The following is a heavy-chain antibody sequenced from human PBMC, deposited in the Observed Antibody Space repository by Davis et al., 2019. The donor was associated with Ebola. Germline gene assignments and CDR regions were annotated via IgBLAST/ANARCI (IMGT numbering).Heavy chain of an antibody. D-gene: IGHD3-3*01. CDR3: AKSGLSFGVVKYHYGMDV. V-gene: IGHV1-69*04. Sequence: AASVKVSCKASGYTFTSYGISWVRQAPGQGLEWMGRIIPILGVAHYAQRFQGRVTITADTSTSTSYMELSSLRAEDTAVYYCAKSGLSFGVVKYHYGMDVWGKGTTVTVSS. CDR2: IIPILGVA. J-gene: IGHJ6*04. CDR1: GYTFTSYG.